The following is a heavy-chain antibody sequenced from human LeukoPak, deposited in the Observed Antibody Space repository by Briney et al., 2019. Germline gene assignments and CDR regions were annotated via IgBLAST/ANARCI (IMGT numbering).Heavy chain of an antibody. D-gene: IGHD2-2*01. CDR3: AKVARGNQLLYYFDY. CDR1: GFTFSSYA. Sequence: GGSLRLSCAASGFTFSSYAMSWVRQAPGKGLEWVSAISGSGGSTYYADPVKGRFTISRDNSKNTLYLQMNSLRAEDTAVYYCAKVARGNQLLYYFDYWGQGTLVTVSS. J-gene: IGHJ4*02. CDR2: ISGSGGST. V-gene: IGHV3-23*01.